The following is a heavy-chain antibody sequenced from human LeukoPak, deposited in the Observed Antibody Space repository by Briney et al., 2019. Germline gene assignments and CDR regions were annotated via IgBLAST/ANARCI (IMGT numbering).Heavy chain of an antibody. V-gene: IGHV1-2*02. CDR1: GYTFTGYY. J-gene: IGHJ5*02. CDR2: INPNSGGT. Sequence: GASVKVSCKASGYTFTGYYMHWVRQAPGQGLEWMGWINPNSGGTNYAQKFQGRVTMTRDTSISTAYMELSGLRSDDTAVYYCARGRLLWFGELALNWFDPWGQGTLVTVSS. CDR3: ARGRLLWFGELALNWFDP. D-gene: IGHD3-10*01.